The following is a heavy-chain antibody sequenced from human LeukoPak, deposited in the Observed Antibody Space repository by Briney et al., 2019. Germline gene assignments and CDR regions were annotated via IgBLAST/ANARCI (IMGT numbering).Heavy chain of an antibody. V-gene: IGHV4-59*01. D-gene: IGHD3-10*01. CDR3: ARIGRDGSENYWVLDY. CDR2: IYSSGST. J-gene: IGHJ4*02. CDR1: GGSISSYY. Sequence: SETLSLTCTVSGGSISSYYWSWIRQPPGKGLEWIGSIYSSGSTNYNPSLKSRLIMSVDTSKNHFSLKLTSVTAADTAVYFCARIGRDGSENYWVLDYWGQGTLVTVSS.